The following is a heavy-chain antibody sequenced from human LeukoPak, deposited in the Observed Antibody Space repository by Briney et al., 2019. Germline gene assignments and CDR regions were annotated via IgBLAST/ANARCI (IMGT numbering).Heavy chain of an antibody. CDR1: GGTFSSYA. Sequence: SVKVSCKASGGTFSSYAINWVRQAPGQGLEWMGGIIPIFGTANYAQKFQGRVTITADESTSTAYMELSSLRSEDTAVYYCARERKGGYSGYDPLDYWGQGTLVTVSS. V-gene: IGHV1-69*13. J-gene: IGHJ4*02. D-gene: IGHD5-12*01. CDR3: ARERKGGYSGYDPLDY. CDR2: IIPIFGTA.